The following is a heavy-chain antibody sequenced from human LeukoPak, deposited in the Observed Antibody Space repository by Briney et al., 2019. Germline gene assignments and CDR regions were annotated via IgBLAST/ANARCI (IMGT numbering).Heavy chain of an antibody. CDR3: AKMVGLYNWFDP. D-gene: IGHD2-15*01. J-gene: IGHJ5*02. CDR2: ISGSGGST. V-gene: IGHV3-23*01. Sequence: GGSLRLSCAASGFTFSSYAMSWVRLAPGKGLEWVSAISGSGGSTYYADSVKGRFTISRDNSKNTLYLQMNSLRAEDTAVYYCAKMVGLYNWFDPWGQGTLVTVSS. CDR1: GFTFSSYA.